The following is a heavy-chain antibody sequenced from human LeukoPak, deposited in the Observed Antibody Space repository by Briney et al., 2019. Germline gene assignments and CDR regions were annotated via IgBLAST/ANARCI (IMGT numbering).Heavy chain of an antibody. D-gene: IGHD6-13*01. CDR3: ARALSSGYGSSLFDY. CDR2: IYSGGNT. Sequence: GGSLRLSCAASGFTVSSNYMSWVRQAPGKGLEWVSVIYSGGNTYYADSVKGRFTISRDNSKNTLYLQMNSLRAEDTAVYYCARALSSGYGSSLFDYWGQGTLVIVSS. J-gene: IGHJ4*02. V-gene: IGHV3-53*01. CDR1: GFTVSSNY.